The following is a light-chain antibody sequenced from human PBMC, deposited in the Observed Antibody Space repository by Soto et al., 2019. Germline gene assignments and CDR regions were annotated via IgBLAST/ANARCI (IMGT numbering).Light chain of an antibody. CDR3: QQYGSAPMFT. CDR1: QGIGST. V-gene: IGKV3-15*01. CDR2: GAS. J-gene: IGKJ2*01. Sequence: EIVMTQSPATLSVSPGEGATLSCRASQGIGSTLAWYQQKPGQTPRLLIYGASTRATGVPARFSGSASGTEFTLTITSLQSEDFAVYYCQQYGSAPMFTFGQGTKLEIK.